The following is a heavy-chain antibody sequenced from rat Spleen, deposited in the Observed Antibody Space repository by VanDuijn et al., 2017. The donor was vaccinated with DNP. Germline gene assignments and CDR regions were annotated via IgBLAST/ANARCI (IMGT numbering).Heavy chain of an antibody. D-gene: IGHD1-11*01. J-gene: IGHJ2*01. Sequence: EVKLVESGGGLVQPGRSLKLSCAASGFNFNDHWMGWVRQVPGAGLEWIGEINKGSSTINYTPSLKDKFTISRDNAQDTLYLQMNKLGSEDTAIYYCARGPNYGGWPDYFDYWGQGVMVTVSS. CDR2: INKGSSTI. CDR1: GFNFNDHW. V-gene: IGHV4-2*01. CDR3: ARGPNYGGWPDYFDY.